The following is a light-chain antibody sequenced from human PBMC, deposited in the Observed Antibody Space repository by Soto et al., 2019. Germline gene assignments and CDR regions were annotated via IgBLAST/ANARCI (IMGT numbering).Light chain of an antibody. J-gene: IGLJ3*02. CDR3: CSYAGSYAFWV. V-gene: IGLV2-11*01. Sequence: QSALTQPRSVSGSPGQSVTISCTGTSSDVGGYNYVSWYQQHPGKAPTLMIYDVSKRPSGVPDRFSGSKSGNTASLTISGLQAEDEADYYCCSYAGSYAFWVFCGGTKVTV. CDR1: SSDVGGYNY. CDR2: DVS.